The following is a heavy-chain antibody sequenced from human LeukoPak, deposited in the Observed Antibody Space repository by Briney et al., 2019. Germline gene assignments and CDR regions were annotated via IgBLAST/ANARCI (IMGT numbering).Heavy chain of an antibody. Sequence: ASVKVSCKASGYTFTSYGISWVRQAPGQGLEWMGWISAYNGSTNYARKLQGRVTMTTDTSTSTAYMELRSLRSDDTAVYYCARVIEDYYYGMDVWGQGTTVTVSS. D-gene: IGHD3-16*02. V-gene: IGHV1-18*01. J-gene: IGHJ6*02. CDR3: ARVIEDYYYGMDV. CDR1: GYTFTSYG. CDR2: ISAYNGST.